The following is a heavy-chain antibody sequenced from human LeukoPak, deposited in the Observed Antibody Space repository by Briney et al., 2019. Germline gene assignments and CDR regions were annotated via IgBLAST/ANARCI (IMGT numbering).Heavy chain of an antibody. D-gene: IGHD6-13*01. CDR2: IIPYFGTS. Sequence: SVKVSCKASGVTFSRLVVSWVRQAPGQGLEWMGQIIPYFGTSNYAQKFQGRVTLTADEATSTAYMELSRLRSEDTAVYYCTRGRVSKGVAAAVDYWGQGTLVTVSS. J-gene: IGHJ4*02. CDR1: GVTFSRLV. V-gene: IGHV1-69*01. CDR3: TRGRVSKGVAAAVDY.